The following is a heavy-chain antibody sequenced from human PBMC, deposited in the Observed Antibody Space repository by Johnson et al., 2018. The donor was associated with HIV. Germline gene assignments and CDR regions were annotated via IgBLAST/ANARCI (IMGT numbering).Heavy chain of an antibody. D-gene: IGHD3-22*01. CDR2: ISFDGGTK. V-gene: IGHV3-30*04. Sequence: QEQLVESGGGVVQPGRSMRLSCAASGLNFSDYSMHWVRQAPGKGLEWVAIISFDGGTKYYADSVKGRFTISRDNSNNTLYLQMNSLRVEDKAVYLCARGRISMKVVDLRGGGFDIWGQGTKVTVSS. J-gene: IGHJ3*02. CDR3: ARGRISMKVVDLRGGGFDI. CDR1: GLNFSDYS.